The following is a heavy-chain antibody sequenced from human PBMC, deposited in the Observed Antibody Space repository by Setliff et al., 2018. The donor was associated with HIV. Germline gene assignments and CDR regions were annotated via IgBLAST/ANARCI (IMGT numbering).Heavy chain of an antibody. CDR3: ARASVGATGLYAFGY. Sequence: PSETLSLTCTVSGGSISSGSYYWSWIRQPAGKGLEWIGHIYTSGSTNYNPSLKSRVTISVDTSKTQFSLRLSSVTAADTAVYYCARASVGATGLYAFGYWGQGTLVTVSS. D-gene: IGHD1-26*01. CDR2: IYTSGST. J-gene: IGHJ4*02. CDR1: GGSISSGSYY. V-gene: IGHV4-61*09.